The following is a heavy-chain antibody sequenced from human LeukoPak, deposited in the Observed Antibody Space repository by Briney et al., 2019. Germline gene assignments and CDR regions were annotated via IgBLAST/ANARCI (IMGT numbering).Heavy chain of an antibody. CDR2: ISSSSSYI. Sequence: PGGSLRLSCAASGFTFSSYSMNWVRQAPGKGLEWVSSISSSSSYIYYADSVKGRFTISRDNATNSLYLQMNSLRAEDTAVYYCARDRVLDYYDSSGYDYWGQGTLVTVSS. CDR1: GFTFSSYS. D-gene: IGHD3-22*01. J-gene: IGHJ4*02. CDR3: ARDRVLDYYDSSGYDY. V-gene: IGHV3-21*01.